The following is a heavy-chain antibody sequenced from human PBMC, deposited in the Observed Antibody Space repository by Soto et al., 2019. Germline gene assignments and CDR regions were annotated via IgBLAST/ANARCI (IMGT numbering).Heavy chain of an antibody. J-gene: IGHJ5*02. CDR3: VKNSGWFNT. Sequence: GGSLRLSCAASGFIFGTTDMSWVRQAPGEGPEWVSTIDGSGGITYYADSVKGRFTISRDNSRNTVYLQMNSLRGDDTALYYCVKNSGWFNTWGQGALVTVSS. V-gene: IGHV3-23*01. D-gene: IGHD3-10*01. CDR2: IDGSGGIT. CDR1: GFIFGTTD.